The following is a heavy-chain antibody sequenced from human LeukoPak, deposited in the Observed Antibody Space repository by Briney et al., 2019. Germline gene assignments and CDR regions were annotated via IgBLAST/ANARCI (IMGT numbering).Heavy chain of an antibody. Sequence: SETLSLTCTVSGGSISSYYWGWIRQSPEKELEWIGYIHSSGSTTYNPSLKSRVTISVDTSKNQFSLKLASVTAAETAVYYCARGGGSFDYWGQGTLVTVSS. CDR2: IHSSGST. CDR3: ARGGGSFDY. CDR1: GGSISSYY. V-gene: IGHV4-59*01. J-gene: IGHJ4*02. D-gene: IGHD2-15*01.